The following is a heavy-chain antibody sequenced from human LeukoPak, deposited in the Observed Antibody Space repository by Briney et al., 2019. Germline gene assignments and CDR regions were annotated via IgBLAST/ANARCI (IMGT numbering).Heavy chain of an antibody. J-gene: IGHJ5*02. CDR1: GFTFSNYG. CDR2: ISFDGSNN. D-gene: IGHD3-10*01. Sequence: GGSLRLSCAPSGFTFSNYGMHWVRQAPGKGLEWVSFISFDGSNNYHEDSVKGRFSISRDNFQNTLYLQMISPRVEDTAVYYCARDQNYDSATYSPAWGQGTLVTVSS. CDR3: ARDQNYDSATYSPA. V-gene: IGHV3-30*03.